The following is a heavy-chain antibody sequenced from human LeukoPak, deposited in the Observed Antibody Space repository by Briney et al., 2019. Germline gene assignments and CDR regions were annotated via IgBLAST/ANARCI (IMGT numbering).Heavy chain of an antibody. Sequence: SETLSPTCTVSGGSISSYYWSWIRQPPGKGLEWIGYIYYSGSTNYNPSLKSRVTISVDTSKNQYSLKLSSVTAADTAVYYCAGRTRYYYYYGMDVWGQGTTVTVSS. CDR2: IYYSGST. CDR1: GGSISSYY. CDR3: AGRTRYYYYYGMDV. J-gene: IGHJ6*02. D-gene: IGHD1-14*01. V-gene: IGHV4-59*01.